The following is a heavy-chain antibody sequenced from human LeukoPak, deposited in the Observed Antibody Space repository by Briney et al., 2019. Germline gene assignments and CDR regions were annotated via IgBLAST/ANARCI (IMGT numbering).Heavy chain of an antibody. CDR1: GSTFSTYW. J-gene: IGHJ4*02. V-gene: IGHV3-7*01. CDR3: ARQAICGDNCYYRHLDL. CDR2: IKQDGSEK. D-gene: IGHD2-21*01. Sequence: PGGSLRLSCAASGSTFSTYWMSWVRQAPGKGLEWVANIKQDGSEKYYVDSVKGRFNISRDNAKNSLYLQMSSLRAEDTALYYCARQAICGDNCYYRHLDLWGQGTLVTVSS.